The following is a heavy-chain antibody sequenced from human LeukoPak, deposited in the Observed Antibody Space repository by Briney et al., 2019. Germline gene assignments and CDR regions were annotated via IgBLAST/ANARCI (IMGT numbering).Heavy chain of an antibody. CDR1: GFTFSSYA. CDR3: ARGTVVTPGDFDY. D-gene: IGHD4-23*01. Sequence: PGGSLRLSCAASGFTFSSYAMSWVRQAPGEGLEWVSTIGDTTYYADSVKGRFTISRDNSKNTLYLQMNSLRAEDTAVYYCARGTVVTPGDFDYWGQGTLVTVSS. J-gene: IGHJ4*02. CDR2: IGDTT. V-gene: IGHV3-23*01.